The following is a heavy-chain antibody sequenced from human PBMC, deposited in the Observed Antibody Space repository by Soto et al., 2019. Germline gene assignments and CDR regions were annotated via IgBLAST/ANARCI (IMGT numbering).Heavy chain of an antibody. CDR1: GFTISSYW. J-gene: IGHJ4*02. V-gene: IGHV3-7*01. CDR2: IKQDGSER. Sequence: EVQLVESGGTLVQPGESLRLSCAASGFTISSYWMSWVRQAPGKGLEWVANIKQDGSERYYMGSVNGRFTISRDNAKNSLYLQMSXLXXXXXAXXYCARWDNGYDFGGQGTLVTISS. D-gene: IGHD5-12*01. CDR3: ARWDNGYDF.